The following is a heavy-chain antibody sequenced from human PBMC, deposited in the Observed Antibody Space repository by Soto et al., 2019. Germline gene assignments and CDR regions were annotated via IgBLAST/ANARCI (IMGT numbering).Heavy chain of an antibody. D-gene: IGHD3-10*01. CDR1: GFTFSSYA. J-gene: IGHJ6*03. Sequence: PGGSLRLSCAASGFTFSSYAMSWVRQAPWKGLEWVSAISGSGGSTYYADSVKGRFTISRDNSKNTLYLQMNSLRAEDTAVYYCAKDSGYYGSGSYYNDSYYMYVWGKGTTVTVSS. CDR3: AKDSGYYGSGSYYNDSYYMYV. V-gene: IGHV3-23*01. CDR2: ISGSGGST.